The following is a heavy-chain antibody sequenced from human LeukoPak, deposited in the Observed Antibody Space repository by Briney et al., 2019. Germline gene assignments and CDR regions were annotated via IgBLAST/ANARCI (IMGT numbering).Heavy chain of an antibody. V-gene: IGHV1-2*02. CDR1: GYTFTGYY. CDR3: AVRDCSGGSCYSDYYYYYMDV. Sequence: ASVKVSCKASGYTFTGYYMHWVRQAPGQGLEGMGWINPNSGGTNYAQKFQGRVTMTRDTSISTAYMELSRLRSDDTAVYYCAVRDCSGGSCYSDYYYYYMDVWGKGTTVTVSS. CDR2: INPNSGGT. D-gene: IGHD2-15*01. J-gene: IGHJ6*03.